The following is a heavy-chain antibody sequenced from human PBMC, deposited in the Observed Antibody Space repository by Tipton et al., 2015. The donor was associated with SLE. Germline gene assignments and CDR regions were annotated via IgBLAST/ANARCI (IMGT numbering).Heavy chain of an antibody. CDR3: AGARLGFNYYYGMDV. CDR1: GGSISSGGYS. V-gene: IGHV4-30-2*02. J-gene: IGHJ6*02. Sequence: TLSLTCTVSGGSISSGGYSWSWIRQPPGKGLEWIGYIYHSGSTYYNPSLKSRVTISVDTSKNQFSLKLSSVTAADTAVYYCAGARLGFNYYYGMDVWGQGTTVTVSS. D-gene: IGHD3-22*01. CDR2: IYHSGST.